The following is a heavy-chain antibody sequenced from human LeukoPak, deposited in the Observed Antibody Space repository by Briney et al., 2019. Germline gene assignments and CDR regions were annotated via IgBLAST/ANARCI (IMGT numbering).Heavy chain of an antibody. CDR2: IVVGSGNT. CDR3: AAASMIQDYYYYYYMDV. J-gene: IGHJ6*03. Sequence: SVKVSCKASGFTFTSSAMQWVRQARGQRLEWIGWIVVGSGNTNYAQKFQERVAITRDTSTSTAYMELSSLRSEDTAVYYCAAASMIQDYYYYYYMDVWGKGTTVTVSS. D-gene: IGHD3-22*01. V-gene: IGHV1-58*02. CDR1: GFTFTSSA.